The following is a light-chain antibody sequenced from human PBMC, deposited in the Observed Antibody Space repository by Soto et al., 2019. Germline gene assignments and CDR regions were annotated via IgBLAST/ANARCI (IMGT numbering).Light chain of an antibody. V-gene: IGLV2-14*01. CDR2: DVS. Sequence: VLTHPASVKWSTGQSITNYYESTSSDIGDYNYVSWYQQHPGKDPKVIIFDVSNRPSGVSYRFSGTKSGNTASLTVSGLQAEDEAHYYCCSYTRSGTLIFGTGTKVTVL. CDR3: CSYTRSGTLI. J-gene: IGLJ1*01. CDR1: SSDIGDYNY.